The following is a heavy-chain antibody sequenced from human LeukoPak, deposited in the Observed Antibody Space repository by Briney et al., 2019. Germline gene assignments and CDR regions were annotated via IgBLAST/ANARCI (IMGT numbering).Heavy chain of an antibody. J-gene: IGHJ4*02. Sequence: PGGSLRLSCAASGFTFSSYAMSWVRQAPGKGLEWVSAISGNGGSTYYADSVKGRFTISRDNSKNTLYLQMNSLRAEDTAVYYCAKAVWIQLWLLAYFDYWGQGTLVTVSS. CDR2: ISGNGGST. V-gene: IGHV3-23*01. D-gene: IGHD5-18*01. CDR3: AKAVWIQLWLLAYFDY. CDR1: GFTFSSYA.